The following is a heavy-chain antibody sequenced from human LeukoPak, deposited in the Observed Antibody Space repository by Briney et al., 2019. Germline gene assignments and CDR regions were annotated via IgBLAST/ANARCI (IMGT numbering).Heavy chain of an antibody. CDR2: IKQDGSEK. D-gene: IGHD1-20*01. CDR1: GFTFSSYW. Sequence: GGSLRLSCAASGFTFSSYWMSWVRQAPGKGLEWVADIKQDGSEKYYVDSVKGRFTISRDNAKNSLYLQMNSLRAEDTAVYYCARDPLTGFTDYWGQGTLVTVSS. J-gene: IGHJ4*02. CDR3: ARDPLTGFTDY. V-gene: IGHV3-7*01.